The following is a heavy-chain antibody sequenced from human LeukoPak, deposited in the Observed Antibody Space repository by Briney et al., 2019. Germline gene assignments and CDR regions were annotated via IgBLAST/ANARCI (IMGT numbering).Heavy chain of an antibody. CDR3: ARGRVAFDY. V-gene: IGHV4-38-2*02. Sequence: SETLSLTCTVSGYSISSGYYWGWIRQPPGKGLEWIGSIYHSGSTYYNPSLKSRVTISVDTSKNQFSLKLSSVTAADTAVYYCARGRVAFDYWAREPWSPSPQ. D-gene: IGHD5-12*01. CDR1: GYSISSGYY. CDR2: IYHSGST. J-gene: IGHJ4*02.